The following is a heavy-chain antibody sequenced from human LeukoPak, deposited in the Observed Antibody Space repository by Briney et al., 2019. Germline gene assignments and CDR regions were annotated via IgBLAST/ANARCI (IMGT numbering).Heavy chain of an antibody. J-gene: IGHJ4*02. D-gene: IGHD3-16*01. CDR2: LYTSGYT. V-gene: IGHV4-61*02. CDR3: ARDSPEYTHNYGGAFKY. CDR1: GGSINSGNYY. Sequence: SQTLSLTCTVSGGSINSGNYYWRWLRQPAGKGLEWMGRLYTSGYTDYNPSLKSRATISLDASKNQFSLKLTSVTAADTAMYYCARDSPEYTHNYGGAFKYWGQGTLVSVSS.